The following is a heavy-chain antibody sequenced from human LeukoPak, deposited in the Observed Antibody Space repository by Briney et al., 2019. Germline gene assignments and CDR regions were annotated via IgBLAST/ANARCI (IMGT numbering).Heavy chain of an antibody. CDR1: GFTFSNYW. J-gene: IGHJ5*02. Sequence: QAGGSLRLSCAASGFTFSNYWMSWVRQAPGKGLEWVANIKEDGSEKYYVDSVKGRITISRDNAKKSVYLQMNSLRAEDTAVYYCARGSHDSTFRPCASWGQGTLVTVSS. CDR3: ARGSHDSTFRPCAS. D-gene: IGHD5-18*01. V-gene: IGHV3-7*04. CDR2: IKEDGSEK.